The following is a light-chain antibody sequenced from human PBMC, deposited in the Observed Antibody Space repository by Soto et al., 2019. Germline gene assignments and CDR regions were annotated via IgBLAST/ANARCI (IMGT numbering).Light chain of an antibody. CDR2: DVS. Sequence: QSALTQPASVSGSPGQSITISCTGTNTDVGAYNYVCWYQHHPGKAPELMIYDVSNRPSGVSNRFSGSKSGNTASLTISGLQTEDEADYFCSSYTSTSTVVFAGGTKLTVL. J-gene: IGLJ2*01. CDR3: SSYTSTSTVV. CDR1: NTDVGAYNY. V-gene: IGLV2-14*03.